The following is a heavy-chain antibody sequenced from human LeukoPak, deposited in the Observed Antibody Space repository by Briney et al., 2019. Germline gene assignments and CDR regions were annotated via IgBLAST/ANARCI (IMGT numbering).Heavy chain of an antibody. V-gene: IGHV1-69*05. CDR1: GGTFSSYA. J-gene: IGHJ3*02. D-gene: IGHD6-13*01. CDR3: ARDLGSEAAADNVGVAFDI. CDR2: IIPIFGTA. Sequence: SVKVSCKASGGTFSSYAIRWVRKAPGQGLEWMAGIIPIFGTANYAQKFQGRVTITTDESTSTAYMELSSLRSEDTAVYSCARDLGSEAAADNVGVAFDIWGQGTMVTVSS.